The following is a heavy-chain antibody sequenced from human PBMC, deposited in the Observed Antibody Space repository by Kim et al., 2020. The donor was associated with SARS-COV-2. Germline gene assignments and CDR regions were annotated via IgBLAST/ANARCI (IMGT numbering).Heavy chain of an antibody. J-gene: IGHJ4*02. CDR1: GGSISSGGYY. V-gene: IGHV4-31*03. CDR2: IYYSGST. D-gene: IGHD3-10*01. CDR3: AGDYYGSGSYSHFDY. Sequence: SETLSLTFTVSGGSISSGGYYWSWIRQHPGKGLEWIGYIYYSGSTYYNPSLKSRVTISVDTSKNQFSLKLSSVTAADTAVYYCAGDYYGSGSYSHFDYWGQGTLVTVSS.